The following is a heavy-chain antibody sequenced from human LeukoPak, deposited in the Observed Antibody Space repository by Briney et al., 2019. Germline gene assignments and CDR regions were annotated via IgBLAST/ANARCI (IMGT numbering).Heavy chain of an antibody. CDR3: ARYSSGWYSFDY. CDR1: GYSINSGYT. Sequence: SETLSLTCTVSGYSINSGYTWGWIRQPPGKGLEWIGNIYHSGGTYYNPSLTSRVTISVDTSKNQFSLKLSSVTAADTAVYYCARYSSGWYSFDYWGQGTLVTVSS. CDR2: IYHSGGT. J-gene: IGHJ4*02. D-gene: IGHD6-19*01. V-gene: IGHV4-38-2*02.